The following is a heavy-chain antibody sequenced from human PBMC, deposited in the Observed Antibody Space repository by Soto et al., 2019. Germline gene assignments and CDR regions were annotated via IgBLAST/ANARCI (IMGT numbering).Heavy chain of an antibody. CDR1: GDSVSSNSAA. Sequence: QVQLQESGPGLVKPSQTLSLTCVISGDSVSSNSAAWNWIRQSPSRGREWLGRTYYRTRWYYDYAVSVRSRITVNPDTSKNQFSLQLTSVTPEDTAVYYCAGTTSHYWYYMDVWGKGTTVTVSS. D-gene: IGHD1-7*01. CDR3: AGTTSHYWYYMDV. J-gene: IGHJ6*03. CDR2: TYYRTRWYY. V-gene: IGHV6-1*01.